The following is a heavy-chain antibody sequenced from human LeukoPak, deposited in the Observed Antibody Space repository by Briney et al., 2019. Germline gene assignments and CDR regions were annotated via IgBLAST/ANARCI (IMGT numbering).Heavy chain of an antibody. Sequence: SETLSLTCDVSGGSITNSKCWTWLRQPPGKGLEWIGEIYHSGSSNYNPSLRSRVTISVDKSKNQFSLKLYSVTAADTALYYCAGKDFGTQNFDFWGQGTLVTVSS. J-gene: IGHJ4*02. D-gene: IGHD3-10*01. CDR2: IYHSGSS. CDR3: AGKDFGTQNFDF. V-gene: IGHV4-4*02. CDR1: GGSITNSKC.